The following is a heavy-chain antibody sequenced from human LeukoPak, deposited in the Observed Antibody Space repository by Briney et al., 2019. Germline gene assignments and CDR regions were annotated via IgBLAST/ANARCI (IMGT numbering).Heavy chain of an antibody. CDR1: GFTFSDYY. CDR2: ISSSGSTI. CDR3: ARDGRGYYYDSSGYYPTIH. J-gene: IGHJ4*02. Sequence: GGSLRLSCAASGFTFSDYYMSWIRQAPGKGLEWVSYISSSGSTIYYADSVKGRFTISRDNAKNSLYLQMNSLRAEGTAVYYCARDGRGYYYDSSGYYPTIHWGQGTLVTVSS. D-gene: IGHD3-22*01. V-gene: IGHV3-11*01.